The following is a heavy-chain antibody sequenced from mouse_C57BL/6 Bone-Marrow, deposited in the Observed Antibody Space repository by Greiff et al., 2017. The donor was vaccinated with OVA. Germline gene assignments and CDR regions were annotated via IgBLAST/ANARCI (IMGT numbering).Heavy chain of an antibody. CDR3: ARHGIYYGSSYGYCDV. V-gene: IGHV5-12*01. Sequence: EVKLVESGGGLVQPGGSLKLSCAASGFTFSDYYMYWVLQTPEKRLEWVAYISNGGGSTYYPDTVKGRFTISRDNAKNTLYLQMSRLKSEDTSMYYCARHGIYYGSSYGYCDVWGTGTTVTVSS. CDR2: ISNGGGST. J-gene: IGHJ1*03. D-gene: IGHD1-1*01. CDR1: GFTFSDYY.